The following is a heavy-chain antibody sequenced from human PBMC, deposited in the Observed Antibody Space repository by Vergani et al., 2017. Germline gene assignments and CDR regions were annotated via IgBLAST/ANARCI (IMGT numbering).Heavy chain of an antibody. Sequence: QVQLQESGPGLVKPSQTLSLTCTVSGGSISSGSYYWSWIRQPAGKGLEWIGRIYTSGSTNYNPSLKSRVTISVDTSKNQFSLKLSSVTAADTAVYYCARSDTAMVGGAFDIWGQGTMVTVSS. V-gene: IGHV4-61*02. CDR3: ARSDTAMVGGAFDI. CDR1: GGSISSGSYY. D-gene: IGHD5-18*01. CDR2: IYTSGST. J-gene: IGHJ3*02.